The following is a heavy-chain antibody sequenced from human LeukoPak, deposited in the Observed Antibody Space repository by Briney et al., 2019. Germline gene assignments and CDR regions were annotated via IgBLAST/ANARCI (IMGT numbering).Heavy chain of an antibody. CDR1: GYTFTSYA. V-gene: IGHV7-4-1*02. D-gene: IGHD3-10*01. CDR3: ARDLLWFGELSRYYYYGMDV. J-gene: IGHJ6*02. Sequence: ASVKVSCKASGYTFTSYAMNWVRQAPGQGLEWMGWINTNTGNPTYAQGFTGRFVFSLDTSVSTAYLQISSLKAEDTAVYYCARDLLWFGELSRYYYYGMDVWGQGTTVTVSS. CDR2: INTNTGNP.